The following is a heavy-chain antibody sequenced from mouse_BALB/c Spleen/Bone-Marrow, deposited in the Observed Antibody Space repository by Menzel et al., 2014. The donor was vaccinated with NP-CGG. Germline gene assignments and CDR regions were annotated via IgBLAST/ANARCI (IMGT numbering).Heavy chain of an antibody. CDR1: GFTFSSYA. D-gene: IGHD4-1*01. CDR2: ISSGGSYT. CDR3: ASKTGTGYWYFDV. J-gene: IGHJ1*01. V-gene: IGHV5-9-4*01. Sequence: DVKLQESGGGLVKPGGSLKLSCAASGFTFSSYAMSWVRQSPEKRLEWVAEISSGGSYTYYPDTVTGRFTISRDNAKNTLYLEMSSLRSEDTAMYYCASKTGTGYWYFDVWGAGTTVTVSS.